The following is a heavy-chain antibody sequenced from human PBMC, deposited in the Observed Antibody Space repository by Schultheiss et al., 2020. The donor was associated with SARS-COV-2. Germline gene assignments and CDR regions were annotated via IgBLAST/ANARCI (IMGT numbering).Heavy chain of an antibody. Sequence: GGSLRLSCAASGFTFSSYSMNWVRQAPGKGLEWVAVIWYDGSNKYYADSVKGRFTISRDNSKNTLYLQMNSLRAEDTAVYYCARDHGWNYAGYYYGMDVWGQGTTVTVSS. CDR1: GFTFSSYS. D-gene: IGHD1-7*01. CDR3: ARDHGWNYAGYYYGMDV. V-gene: IGHV3-33*08. CDR2: IWYDGSNK. J-gene: IGHJ6*02.